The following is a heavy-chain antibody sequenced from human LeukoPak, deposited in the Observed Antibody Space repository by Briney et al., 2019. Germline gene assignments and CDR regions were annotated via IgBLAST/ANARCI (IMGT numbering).Heavy chain of an antibody. D-gene: IGHD2-2*01. CDR1: SGSISSIDYY. CDR3: ARSYCNSTSCYAVGAFDF. Sequence: PSETLSLTCTVSSGSISSIDYYWGWIRPPPGKGLEWIGSIYYRGRTYYNPSLKSRVTISVDTSNNQSTLKLSSVTAADTAVYYCARSYCNSTSCYAVGAFDFWGQGTMVTVS. J-gene: IGHJ3*01. V-gene: IGHV4-39*01. CDR2: IYYRGRT.